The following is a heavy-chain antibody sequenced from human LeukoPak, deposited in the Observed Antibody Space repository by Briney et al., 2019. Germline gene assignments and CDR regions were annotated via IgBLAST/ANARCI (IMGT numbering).Heavy chain of an antibody. D-gene: IGHD6-13*01. Sequence: ASVKVSCKASGYTFTGYYMHWVRQAPGQGLEWMGWINPNSGGTNYAQKFQGRVTMTRDTSISTAYMELSRLRSDDTAVYYCAREGLYSSSSDFDYWGQGTLVTVSS. V-gene: IGHV1-2*02. J-gene: IGHJ4*02. CDR1: GYTFTGYY. CDR2: INPNSGGT. CDR3: AREGLYSSSSDFDY.